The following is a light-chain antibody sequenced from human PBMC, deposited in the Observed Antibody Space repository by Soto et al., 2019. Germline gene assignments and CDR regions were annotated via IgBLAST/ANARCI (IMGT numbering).Light chain of an antibody. Sequence: DIQMTQSPSSLSASVGDRVTITCRASQSISSYLNWVQHKPGNAPKVLISAASTLQSGVPPRFSGSESGTDFTLTISSLQPEDSASFYCQQYYNSVLTFGGGTKVDNK. V-gene: IGKV1-39*01. J-gene: IGKJ4*01. CDR2: AAS. CDR3: QQYYNSVLT. CDR1: QSISSY.